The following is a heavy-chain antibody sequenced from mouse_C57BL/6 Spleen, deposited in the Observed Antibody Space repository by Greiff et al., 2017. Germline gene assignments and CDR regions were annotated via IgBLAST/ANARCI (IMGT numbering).Heavy chain of an antibody. Sequence: VQLQQSGAELVRPGASVKLSCTASGFNIKDYYMHWVKQRPEQGLEWIGGIDPEDGDTEYAPKFQGKATMTADTSSNPAYLQLSRLTSEDTAVYSCTAYSNLFDYWGQGTTLTVSS. CDR2: IDPEDGDT. CDR1: GFNIKDYY. CDR3: TAYSNLFDY. V-gene: IGHV14-1*01. J-gene: IGHJ2*01. D-gene: IGHD2-5*01.